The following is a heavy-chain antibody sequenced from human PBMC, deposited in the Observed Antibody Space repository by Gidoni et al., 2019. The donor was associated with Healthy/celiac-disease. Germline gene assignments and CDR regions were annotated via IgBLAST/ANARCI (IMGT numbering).Heavy chain of an antibody. V-gene: IGHV3-23*01. CDR1: GFTFSSYA. D-gene: IGHD3-10*01. Sequence: EVQLLESGGGLVQPGGSLRLSCAASGFTFSSYAMSWVRQAPGKGLEWVSAISGSGGSTYYADSVKGRFTISRDNSKNMLYLQMNSLRAEDTAVYYCAKSPGSYYNSYYYYYYGMDVWGQGTTVTVSS. CDR3: AKSPGSYYNSYYYYYYGMDV. CDR2: ISGSGGST. J-gene: IGHJ6*02.